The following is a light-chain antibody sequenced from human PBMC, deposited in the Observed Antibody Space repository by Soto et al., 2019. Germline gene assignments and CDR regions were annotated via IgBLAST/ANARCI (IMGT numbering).Light chain of an antibody. CDR3: CSFAGSSTLL. J-gene: IGLJ2*01. V-gene: IGLV2-23*01. CDR2: EDT. CDR1: SSDVGSYNL. Sequence: QSALTQPASVSGSPGQSITISCTGTSSDVGSYNLVSWYQQHPDKVPKLIIYEDTKRPSGISYRFSGSKSGNTASLTISGLQADDEADYYCCSFAGSSTLLFGGGTKLTVL.